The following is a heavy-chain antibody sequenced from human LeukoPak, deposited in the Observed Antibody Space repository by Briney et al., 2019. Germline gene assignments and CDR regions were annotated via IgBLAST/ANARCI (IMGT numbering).Heavy chain of an antibody. J-gene: IGHJ6*02. D-gene: IGHD4-17*01. V-gene: IGHV1-18*01. Sequence: ASVKVSCKASGYTFTSYGISWVRQAPGQGLEWMGWISAYNGNTNYAQKLQVRVTMTTDTSTSTAYMELRSLRSDDTAVYYCARPFGTVTTRYYGMDVWGQGTTVTVSS. CDR2: ISAYNGNT. CDR3: ARPFGTVTTRYYGMDV. CDR1: GYTFTSYG.